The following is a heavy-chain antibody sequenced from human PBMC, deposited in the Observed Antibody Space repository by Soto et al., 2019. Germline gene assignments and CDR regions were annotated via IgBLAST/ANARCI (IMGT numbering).Heavy chain of an antibody. CDR3: ARVRGNQWLGRFDP. J-gene: IGHJ5*02. D-gene: IGHD6-19*01. Sequence: QVQLQESGPGLVKPSQTLSLTCTVSGGSISSGGYYWSWIRQHPGKGLEWIGYIYHSGTTYYNPSLSSRVTISEHSFQNQFSLKLTSVTAADTVGYYCARVRGNQWLGRFDPWGQGTLVTVSS. CDR1: GGSISSGGYY. V-gene: IGHV4-31*03. CDR2: IYHSGTT.